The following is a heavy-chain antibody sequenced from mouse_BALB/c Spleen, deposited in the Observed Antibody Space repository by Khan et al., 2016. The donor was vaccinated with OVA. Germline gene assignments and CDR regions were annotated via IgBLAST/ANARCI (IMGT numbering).Heavy chain of an antibody. CDR2: ISSGGSII. V-gene: IGHV5-17*02. J-gene: IGHJ3*01. CDR1: GFTFSSFG. Sequence: EVELVESGGGLVQPGGSRKLSCVASGFTFSSFGMHWVRQAPEKGLEWVAYISSGGSIIYYADTVKGRFTISRDNPKNTLFLQMTSLRSEDTAMYYCANSRFWSWFASWGQGTLVTVSA. CDR3: ANSRFWSWFAS.